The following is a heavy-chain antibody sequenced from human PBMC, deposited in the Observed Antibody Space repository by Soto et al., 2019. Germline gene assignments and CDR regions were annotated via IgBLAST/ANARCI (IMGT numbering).Heavy chain of an antibody. CDR3: ARGDSSGYGRVFDY. J-gene: IGHJ4*02. V-gene: IGHV3-48*01. CDR1: GFTFSSYT. CDR2: ISTSSTTI. D-gene: IGHD3-22*01. Sequence: EVQLVESGGGLVQPGGSLRLSCAASGFTFSSYTMNWVRQAPGKGLEWVSYISTSSTTIYYADSVKGRFTISRDNAKNSLYLQMNSLRAEDTAVYYCARGDSSGYGRVFDYWGQGPLVTVSS.